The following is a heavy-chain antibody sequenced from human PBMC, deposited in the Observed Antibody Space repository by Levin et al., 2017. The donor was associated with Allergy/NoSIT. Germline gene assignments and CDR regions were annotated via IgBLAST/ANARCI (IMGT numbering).Heavy chain of an antibody. CDR3: ARGEIVGATIGPADY. Sequence: SCAASGFTISSNYMSWVRQAPGKGLEWVSVIYSGGSTYYADSVKGRFTISRDNSKNTLYLQMNSLRAEDTAVYYCARGEIVGATIGPADYWGQGTLVTVSS. CDR1: GFTISSNY. V-gene: IGHV3-53*01. D-gene: IGHD1-26*01. CDR2: IYSGGST. J-gene: IGHJ4*02.